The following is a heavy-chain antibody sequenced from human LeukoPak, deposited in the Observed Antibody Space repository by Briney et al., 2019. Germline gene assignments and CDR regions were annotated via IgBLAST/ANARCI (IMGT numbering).Heavy chain of an antibody. D-gene: IGHD6-6*01. V-gene: IGHV3-21*01. Sequence: PGRSLRLSCAASGFTFSSYSMNWVRQAPGQGLEWVSSISSSSSYIYYADSVKGRFTISRDNAKNSLYLQMNSLRAEDTAVYYCARDIAARPGFYDYWGQGTLVTVSS. J-gene: IGHJ4*02. CDR2: ISSSSSYI. CDR1: GFTFSSYS. CDR3: ARDIAARPGFYDY.